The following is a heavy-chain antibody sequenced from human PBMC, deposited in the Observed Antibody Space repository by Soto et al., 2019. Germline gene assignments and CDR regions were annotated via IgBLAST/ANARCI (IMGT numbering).Heavy chain of an antibody. V-gene: IGHV4-34*01. D-gene: IGHD6-13*01. J-gene: IGHJ5*02. CDR1: GGSFSGYY. Sequence: AETLSLTCAVYGGSFSGYYWSWIRQPPGKGLEWIGEINHSGSTNYNPSLKSRVTISVDTSKNQFSLKLSSVTAADTAVYYCAGRGVVGKAAAQLRIRWFDTWGQGTLVTVSS. CDR3: AGRGVVGKAAAQLRIRWFDT. CDR2: INHSGST.